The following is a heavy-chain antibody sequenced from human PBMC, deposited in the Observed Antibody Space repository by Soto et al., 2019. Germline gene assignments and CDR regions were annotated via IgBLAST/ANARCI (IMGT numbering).Heavy chain of an antibody. J-gene: IGHJ5*02. CDR1: GGSISSGGYY. CDR3: ARDQXIAAAGNGFDP. V-gene: IGHV4-31*03. Sequence: PSETLSLTCTVSGGSISSGGYYWSWIRQHPGKGLEWIGHIYYSGSTYYNPSLKSRVTISVDTSRNQFSLKLSSVTAADTAVYYCARDQXIAAAGNGFDPWGQGTLVTVSS. D-gene: IGHD6-13*01. CDR2: IYYSGST.